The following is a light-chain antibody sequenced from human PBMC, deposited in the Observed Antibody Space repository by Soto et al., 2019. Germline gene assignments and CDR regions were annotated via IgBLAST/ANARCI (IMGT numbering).Light chain of an antibody. Sequence: QSVLTQPPSASGTPGQRVTISCSGSSSNIGSETVSWYQQVPGTAPKLLIYNNNQRPSGVPDRFSGSKSGTSASLAISGLQSDDEADYYCAAWDDSLNGHVAFGGGTKLTVL. J-gene: IGLJ2*01. CDR3: AAWDDSLNGHVA. V-gene: IGLV1-44*01. CDR1: SSNIGSET. CDR2: NNN.